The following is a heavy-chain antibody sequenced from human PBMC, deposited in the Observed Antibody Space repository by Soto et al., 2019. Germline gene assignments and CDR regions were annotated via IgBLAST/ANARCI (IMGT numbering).Heavy chain of an antibody. CDR1: GGSISSSYW. CDR2: IYHGGTT. CDR3: VSSLNYDFWRDGGRHFYFDY. D-gene: IGHD3-3*01. Sequence: QVQLQESGPGLVKPSGTLSLTCAVSGGSISSSYWWNWVRQTPRGGLEWIGEIYHGGTTNYNPSLKNRVTMSVDKSKNQFSLKLTSVTAADTAVYYCVSSLNYDFWRDGGRHFYFDYWGRGILATVSS. V-gene: IGHV4-4*02. J-gene: IGHJ4*02.